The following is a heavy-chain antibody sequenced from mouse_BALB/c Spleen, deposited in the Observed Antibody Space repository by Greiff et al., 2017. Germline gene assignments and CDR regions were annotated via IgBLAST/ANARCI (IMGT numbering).Heavy chain of an antibody. V-gene: IGHV5-6-3*01. CDR1: GFTFSSYG. CDR3: ARDHYYGSSHWYFDV. CDR2: INSNGGST. J-gene: IGHJ1*01. Sequence: DVQLVESGGGLVQPGGSLKLSCAASGFTFSSYGMSWVRQTPDKRLELVATINSNGGSTYYPDSVKGRFTISRDNAKNTLYLQMSSLKSEDTAMYYCARDHYYGSSHWYFDVWGAGTTVTVSS. D-gene: IGHD1-1*01.